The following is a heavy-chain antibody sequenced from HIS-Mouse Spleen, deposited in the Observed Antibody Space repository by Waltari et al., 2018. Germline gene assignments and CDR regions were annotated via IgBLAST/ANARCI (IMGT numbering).Heavy chain of an antibody. D-gene: IGHD3-10*01. Sequence: QVQLQESGPGLVKPSETLSLTCTVPGCPISRYYWIWLRQPAGKGLAWIGRIYTSGSTNYNPSLKSRVTMSVDTSKNQFSLKLSSVTAADTAVYYCARVEPSAYFDYWGQGTLVTVSS. V-gene: IGHV4-4*07. CDR1: GCPISRYY. CDR2: IYTSGST. J-gene: IGHJ4*02. CDR3: ARVEPSAYFDY.